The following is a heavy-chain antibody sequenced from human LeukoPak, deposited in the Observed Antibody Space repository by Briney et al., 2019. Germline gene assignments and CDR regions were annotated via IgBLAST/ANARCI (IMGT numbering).Heavy chain of an antibody. J-gene: IGHJ4*02. D-gene: IGHD1-1*01. CDR3: ARRTYSAAYWKHFDY. CDR1: GGSFSGYY. Sequence: SETLSLTCAVYGGSFSGYYWSWIRQPPGKGLEWIGEINHSGSTNYNPSLKSRVTISVDTSKNQFSLKLNSVTAADTAVYFCARRTYSAAYWKHFDYWGQGTLVTVSS. CDR2: INHSGST. V-gene: IGHV4-34*01.